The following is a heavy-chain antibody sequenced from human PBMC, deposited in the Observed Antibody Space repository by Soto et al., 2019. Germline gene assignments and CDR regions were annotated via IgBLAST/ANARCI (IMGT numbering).Heavy chain of an antibody. CDR2: ISYDGSNK. Sequence: GGSLRLSCAASGFTFSSYGMHWVRQAPGKGLEWVAVISYDGSNKYYADSVKGRFTISRDNSKNTLYLQMNSLRAEDTAVYYCAKDRGFGESNAPYYYYGMDVWGQGTTVTVSS. V-gene: IGHV3-30*18. J-gene: IGHJ6*02. CDR3: AKDRGFGESNAPYYYYGMDV. D-gene: IGHD3-10*01. CDR1: GFTFSSYG.